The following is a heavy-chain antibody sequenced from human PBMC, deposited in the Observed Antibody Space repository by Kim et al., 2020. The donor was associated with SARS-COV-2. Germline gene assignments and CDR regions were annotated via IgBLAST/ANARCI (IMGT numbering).Heavy chain of an antibody. CDR3: ARDLHLFDY. Sequence: GSTSYAQKFQGRVTMTRDTSTSTVYMELSSLRSEDTAVYYCARDLHLFDYWGQGTLVTVSS. V-gene: IGHV1-46*01. J-gene: IGHJ4*02. D-gene: IGHD3-3*02. CDR2: GST.